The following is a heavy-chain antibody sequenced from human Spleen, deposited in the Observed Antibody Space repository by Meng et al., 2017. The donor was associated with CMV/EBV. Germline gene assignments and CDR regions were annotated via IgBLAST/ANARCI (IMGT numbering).Heavy chain of an antibody. CDR2: INPSGGGT. J-gene: IGHJ5*02. V-gene: IGHV1-46*01. D-gene: IGHD2-2*01. CDR1: GYTFTSYY. Sequence: ASVKVSCKASGYTFTSYYMHWVRQAPGQGLEWMGIINPSGGGTNFPQNFQGRVTMTRDTSISTAYMELSRLRSDDTAVYYCARDQVLPATFFHNWFDPWGQGTLVTVSS. CDR3: ARDQVLPATFFHNWFDP.